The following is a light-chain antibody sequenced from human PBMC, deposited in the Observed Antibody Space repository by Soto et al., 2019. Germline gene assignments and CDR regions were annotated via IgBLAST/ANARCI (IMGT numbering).Light chain of an antibody. CDR2: VAS. J-gene: IGKJ1*01. CDR1: QSVSSN. Sequence: EIVMTQSPATLSASPGERATLSCSASQSVSSNLAWYQQKPGQAPRLLVYVASTRATGIPARFSGSESWTEFTLIITSLQSEDFPVYYCQQYNYWPTFGQGTNVQIK. V-gene: IGKV3-15*01. CDR3: QQYNYWPT.